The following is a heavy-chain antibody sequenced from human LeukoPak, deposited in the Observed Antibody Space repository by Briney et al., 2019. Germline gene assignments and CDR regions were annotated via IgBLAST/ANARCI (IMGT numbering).Heavy chain of an antibody. V-gene: IGHV4-34*01. D-gene: IGHD2-21*02. J-gene: IGHJ6*04. CDR3: ARGARRGDDTRPHYYYYYGMDV. CDR2: INHSGST. CDR1: GGSFSGYY. Sequence: SETLSLTCAVYGGSFSGYYWSWIRQPPGKGLEWIGEINHSGSTNYNPSLKSRVTISVDTSKNQFSLNLSSVTAADTAVYYCARGARRGDDTRPHYYYYYGMDVWGKGTTVTVSS.